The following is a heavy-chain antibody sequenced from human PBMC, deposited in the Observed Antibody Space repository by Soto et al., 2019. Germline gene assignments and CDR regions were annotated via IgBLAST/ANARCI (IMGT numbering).Heavy chain of an antibody. CDR1: GLTVSGKKY. CDR3: ATWHEREHAYDV. D-gene: IGHD1-1*01. V-gene: IGHV3-53*01. CDR2: LYDGDGS. J-gene: IGHJ3*01. Sequence: DVQLVESGGGLMQPGESLRLSCAASGLTVSGKKYVAWVRQAPGKGLEWVSALYDGDGSFYSDSVKGRFTTSSDSSKTTVYLQMNDLRPADTDVYYCATWHEREHAYDVWGQGTTVTVSS.